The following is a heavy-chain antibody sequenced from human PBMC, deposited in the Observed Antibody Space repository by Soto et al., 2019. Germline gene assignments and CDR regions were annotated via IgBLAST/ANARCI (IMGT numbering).Heavy chain of an antibody. J-gene: IGHJ4*02. CDR3: ASSRVVPAAMIYYFDY. D-gene: IGHD2-2*01. Sequence: SGTLSLTCAVSSGSISRGNWWSWVRQPPGKGLEWIGEIYHSGSTNYNPSLKSRVTISVDKSKNQFSLKLSSVTAADTAVYYCASSRVVPAAMIYYFDYWGQGTLVTVSS. V-gene: IGHV4-4*02. CDR1: SGSISRGNW. CDR2: IYHSGST.